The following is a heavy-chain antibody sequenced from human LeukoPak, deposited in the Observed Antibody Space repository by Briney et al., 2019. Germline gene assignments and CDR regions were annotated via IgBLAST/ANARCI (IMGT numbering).Heavy chain of an antibody. CDR1: GGSISNFY. J-gene: IGHJ4*02. CDR2: IYYSGNT. Sequence: PSETLSLTCTVSGGSISNFYWTWIRQPPGKGLEWIGSIYYSGNTYYNASLKSQVSISIDTSKNQFSLKLSSVTAADTAVYYCARRGRYGSGSYSDYWGQGTLVTVSS. CDR3: ARRGRYGSGSYSDY. D-gene: IGHD3-10*01. V-gene: IGHV4-59*04.